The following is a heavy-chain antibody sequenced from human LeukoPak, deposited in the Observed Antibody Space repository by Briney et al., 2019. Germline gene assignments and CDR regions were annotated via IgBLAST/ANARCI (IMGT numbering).Heavy chain of an antibody. CDR1: GGSISSSS. Sequence: PSETLSLTCTVSGGSISSSSYYWGWIRQPPGTGLEWVSSISSSSSYIYYADSVKGRFTISRDNAKNSLYLQMNSLRAEDTAVYYCARDQGFSYYYYYMDVWGKGTAVTVSS. CDR2: ISSSSSYI. J-gene: IGHJ6*03. D-gene: IGHD3-3*01. CDR3: ARDQGFSYYYYYMDV. V-gene: IGHV3-21*01.